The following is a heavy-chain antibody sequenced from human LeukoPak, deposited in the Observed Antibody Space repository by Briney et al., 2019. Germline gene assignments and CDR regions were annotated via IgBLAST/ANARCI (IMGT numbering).Heavy chain of an antibody. CDR3: ASAMVRGVIFLDY. CDR2: IKQDGSEK. D-gene: IGHD3-10*01. J-gene: IGHJ4*02. Sequence: GALRLSCAASGFTFRSYWMSWVRQAPGKGLEWVANIKQDGSEKYYVDSVKGRFTISRDNAKNSLYLQMNSLRAEDTAVYYCASAMVRGVIFLDYWGQGTLVTVSS. CDR1: GFTFRSYW. V-gene: IGHV3-7*01.